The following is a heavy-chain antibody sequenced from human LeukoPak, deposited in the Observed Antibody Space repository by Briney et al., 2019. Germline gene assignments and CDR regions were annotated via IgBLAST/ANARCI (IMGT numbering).Heavy chain of an antibody. J-gene: IGHJ5*02. CDR3: ARTTRTGRVDP. CDR1: GGSLSGYY. D-gene: IGHD2-8*02. V-gene: IGHV4-34*01. CDR2: INHSGST. Sequence: SETLSLTCAVYGGSLSGYYWSWIRQPPGKGLEWIGEINHSGSTNYNPSLKSRVTISVDTSKNQFSLKLSSVTAADTAVYYCARTTRTGRVDPWGQGTLVTVSS.